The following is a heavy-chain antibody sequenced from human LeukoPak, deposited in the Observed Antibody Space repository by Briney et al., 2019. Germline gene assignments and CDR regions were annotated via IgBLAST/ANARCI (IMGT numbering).Heavy chain of an antibody. J-gene: IGHJ5*02. D-gene: IGHD3-22*01. V-gene: IGHV1-2*02. CDR1: GYTFTGYY. CDR2: INPNSGGT. CDR3: ARQLRITMIVSGNWFDP. Sequence: ASVKVSCKASGYTFTGYYMHWVRQAPGQGLEWMGWINPNSGGTNYAQKFQGRVTMTRDTSISTAYMELSRLRSDDTAVYHCARQLRITMIVSGNWFDPWGQGTLVTVSS.